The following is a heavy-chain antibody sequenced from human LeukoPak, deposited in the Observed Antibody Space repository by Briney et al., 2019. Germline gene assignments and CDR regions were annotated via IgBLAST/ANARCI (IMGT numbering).Heavy chain of an antibody. J-gene: IGHJ4*02. CDR3: ARDLDWILFDY. CDR1: GFTFSTHW. CDR2: IRPEGTTT. D-gene: IGHD3-9*01. V-gene: IGHV3-74*03. Sequence: GGSPRLSCAASGFTFSTHWMHWVRQAPGKGLVWVSRIRPEGTTTAYADSVKGRFTISRDNAKNTLFLQMNSLSAEDTAVYYCARDLDWILFDYWGQGTLVTVSS.